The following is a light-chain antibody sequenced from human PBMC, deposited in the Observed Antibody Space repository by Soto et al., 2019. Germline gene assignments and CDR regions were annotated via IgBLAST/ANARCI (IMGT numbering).Light chain of an antibody. V-gene: IGKV3-20*01. CDR3: QHYVTSALT. CDR2: GAS. Sequence: EIVLTQSPGTLSLSPGERATLSCRASQSVSNNYLAWYQQKPGQAPRLLIYGASSRATGIPDRFSGSGSGTDFTLTISRLEPEDFAVYYCQHYVTSALTFGPGTKVDFK. J-gene: IGKJ3*01. CDR1: QSVSNNY.